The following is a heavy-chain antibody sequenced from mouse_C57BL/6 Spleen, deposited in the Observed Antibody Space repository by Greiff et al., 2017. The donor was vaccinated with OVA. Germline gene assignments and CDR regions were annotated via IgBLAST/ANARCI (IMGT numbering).Heavy chain of an antibody. CDR1: GFTFSNYW. D-gene: IGHD2-3*01. CDR3: TGVDGYHEDDY. V-gene: IGHV6-3*01. J-gene: IGHJ2*01. CDR2: IRLKSDNYAT. Sequence: EVKLVESGGGLVQPGGSMKLSCVASGFTFSNYWMNWVRQSPEKGLEWVAQIRLKSDNYATHYAVSVKGRFTISRDDSKSSVYLQMNNLRAEDTGIYYCTGVDGYHEDDYWGQGTTLTVSS.